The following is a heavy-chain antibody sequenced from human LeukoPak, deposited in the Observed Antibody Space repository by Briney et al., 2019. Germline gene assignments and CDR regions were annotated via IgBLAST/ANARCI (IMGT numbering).Heavy chain of an antibody. CDR1: GGTFSSCA. CDR2: IIPIFGTA. Sequence: SVKVSRTASGGTFSSCAISWVRQAPGQGLEWMGGIIPIFGTANYAQKFQGRVTITTDESTSTAYMELSSLRSEDTAVYYCAGSRDFWCGYYAFDIWGQGTMVTVSS. D-gene: IGHD3-3*01. CDR3: AGSRDFWCGYYAFDI. J-gene: IGHJ3*02. V-gene: IGHV1-69*05.